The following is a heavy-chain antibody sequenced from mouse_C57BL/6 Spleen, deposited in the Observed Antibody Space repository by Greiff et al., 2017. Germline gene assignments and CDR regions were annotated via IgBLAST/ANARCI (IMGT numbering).Heavy chain of an antibody. CDR1: GFTFSSYG. V-gene: IGHV5-6*01. CDR3: AITTVVATPMDY. D-gene: IGHD1-1*01. CDR2: ISSGGSYT. J-gene: IGHJ4*01. Sequence: EVQGVESGGDLVKPGGSLKLSCAASGFTFSSYGMSWVRQTPDKRLEWVATISSGGSYTYYPDSVKGRFTISRDNAKNTLYLQMSSLKSEDTAMYYCAITTVVATPMDYWGQGTSVTVSS.